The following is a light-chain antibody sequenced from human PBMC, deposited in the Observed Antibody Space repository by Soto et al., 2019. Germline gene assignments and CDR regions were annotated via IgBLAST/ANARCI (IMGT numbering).Light chain of an antibody. CDR3: QKYNSYSWT. J-gene: IGKJ1*01. Sequence: DIQMTQSPSTLAASVGDRVTITCGASQSISSWLAWYQQKPGKAPKLLIYDASSLESGVPSRFSGSGSGTEFTLTISSLQPDDFATYYCQKYNSYSWTFGQGTKVDIK. V-gene: IGKV1-5*01. CDR2: DAS. CDR1: QSISSW.